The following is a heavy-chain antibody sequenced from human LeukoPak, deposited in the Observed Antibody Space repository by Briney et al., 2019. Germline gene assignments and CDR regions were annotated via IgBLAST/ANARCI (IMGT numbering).Heavy chain of an antibody. CDR2: INTNTGNP. CDR1: GYTFTSFA. J-gene: IGHJ4*02. Sequence: ASVKVSCKASGYTFTSFAMNWVRQAPGQGLEWMGWINTNTGNPTYAQGFTGRFVFSLDTSVSTAYLQISSLKAEDTAVYYCARDKWAVAGYGPFDYWGQGTLVTVSS. D-gene: IGHD6-19*01. CDR3: ARDKWAVAGYGPFDY. V-gene: IGHV7-4-1*02.